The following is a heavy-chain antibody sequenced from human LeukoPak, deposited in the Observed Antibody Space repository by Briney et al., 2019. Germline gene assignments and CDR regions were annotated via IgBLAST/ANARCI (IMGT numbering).Heavy chain of an antibody. D-gene: IGHD3-22*01. V-gene: IGHV1-8*01. CDR2: MNPSSGNK. CDR3: TRGPPVSSYDSRGYYSPLDY. Sequence: ASVKVSCKASGYTFTSYDINWVRQATGQGLEWMGWMNPSSGNKVYAQKFQGRVTMTRDTSIATAYMELSSLTSEDTAVYYCTRGPPVSSYDSRGYYSPLDYWGQGTLVTVSS. CDR1: GYTFTSYD. J-gene: IGHJ4*02.